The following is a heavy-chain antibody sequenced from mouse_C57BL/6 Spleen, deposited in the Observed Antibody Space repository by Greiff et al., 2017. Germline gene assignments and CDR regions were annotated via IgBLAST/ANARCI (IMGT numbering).Heavy chain of an antibody. CDR3: ARDYTPPYYFDY. Sequence: QVQLQQPGAELVKPGASVKLSCKASGYTFTSYWMHWVKQRPGQGLEWIGMIHPNSGSTNYNEKFKSKATLTVDKSSSTAYMQLSSLTSEDSAVYYVARDYTPPYYFDYWGQGTTLTVSS. V-gene: IGHV1-64*01. CDR2: IHPNSGST. J-gene: IGHJ2*01. D-gene: IGHD2-12*01. CDR1: GYTFTSYW.